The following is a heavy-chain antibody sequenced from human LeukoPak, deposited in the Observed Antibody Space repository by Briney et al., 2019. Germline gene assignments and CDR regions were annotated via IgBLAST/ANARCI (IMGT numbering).Heavy chain of an antibody. V-gene: IGHV3-23*01. CDR2: ISGSGGST. Sequence: GGTLRLSCAASGFTFSSYGMSWVRQAPGKGLEWVSAISGSGGSTYYADSVKGRFTISRDNSKNTLYLQMNSLRAEDTAVYYCAKDFVYSSGWYAAYYYYYMDVWGKGTTVTISS. J-gene: IGHJ6*03. CDR3: AKDFVYSSGWYAAYYYYYMDV. CDR1: GFTFSSYG. D-gene: IGHD6-19*01.